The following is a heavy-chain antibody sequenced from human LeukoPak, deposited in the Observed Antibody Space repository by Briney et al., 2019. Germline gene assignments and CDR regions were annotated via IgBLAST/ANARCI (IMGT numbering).Heavy chain of an antibody. V-gene: IGHV4-34*01. D-gene: IGHD6-13*01. CDR3: ARVGAAAGTSRYNWFDL. Sequence: SETLSLTCAVYGGSFSGYYWSWIRQPPGKGLEWIGEINHSGSTNYNPSLKSRVTISVDTSKNQFSLKLSSVTAADTAVYYCARVGAAAGTSRYNWFDLWGQGTLVTVSS. CDR2: INHSGST. CDR1: GGSFSGYY. J-gene: IGHJ5*02.